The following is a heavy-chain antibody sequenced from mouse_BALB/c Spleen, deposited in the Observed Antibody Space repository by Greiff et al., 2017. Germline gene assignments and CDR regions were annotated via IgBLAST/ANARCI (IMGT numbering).Heavy chain of an antibody. V-gene: IGHV1-26*01. D-gene: IGHD2-14*01. CDR3: ARDYWYDAWFAY. CDR2: INPYNGAT. J-gene: IGHJ3*01. CDR1: GYSFTGYY. Sequence: EVQLQQSGPELVKPGASVKISCKASGYSFTGYYMHWVKQSHVKSLEWIGRINPYNGATSYNQNFKDKASLTVDKSSSTAYMELHSLTSEDSAVYYCARDYWYDAWFAYWGQGTLVTVSA.